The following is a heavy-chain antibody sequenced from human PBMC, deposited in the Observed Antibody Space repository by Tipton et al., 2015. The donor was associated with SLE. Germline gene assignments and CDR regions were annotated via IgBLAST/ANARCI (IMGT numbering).Heavy chain of an antibody. V-gene: IGHV4-39*01. CDR2: VYYSGTP. D-gene: IGHD2-15*01. CDR3: ARHPHYCSGGSCYPADV. Sequence: TLSLTCSVSGDSIGGGPYYWAWIRQPPGKGLGGIGRVYYSGTPYYNPSLKSRVTISVDTSKNQFSLKLSSVTAADTAVYYCARHPHYCSGGSCYPADVWGRGTLVTVSS. J-gene: IGHJ2*01. CDR1: GDSIGGGPYY.